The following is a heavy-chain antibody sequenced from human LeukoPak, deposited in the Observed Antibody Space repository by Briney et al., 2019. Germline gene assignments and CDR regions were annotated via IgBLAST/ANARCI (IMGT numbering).Heavy chain of an antibody. CDR1: GGPISSSSYY. CDR3: ARANLRPLLWGGDWFDP. CDR2: IYYSGST. J-gene: IGHJ5*02. D-gene: IGHD2-2*01. V-gene: IGHV4-39*07. Sequence: SETLSLTCTVSGGPISSSSYYWGWIRQPPGKGLEWIGSIYYSGSTYYNPSLKSRVTISVDTSKNQFSLKLSSVTAADTAVYYCARANLRPLLWGGDWFDPWGQGTLVTVSS.